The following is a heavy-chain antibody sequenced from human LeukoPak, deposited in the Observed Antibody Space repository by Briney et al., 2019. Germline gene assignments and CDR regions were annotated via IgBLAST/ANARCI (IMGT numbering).Heavy chain of an antibody. J-gene: IGHJ6*02. CDR3: ARVSMTTGIFGMDV. V-gene: IGHV1-8*01. CDR1: GYTFTSYD. Sequence: GASVKVSCKASGYTFTSYDINWVRQATGQGLEWMGWMNPNSGNTGYAQKFQGRVTMTRNTSISTAYMELSSLRPEDTAVYYCARVSMTTGIFGMDVWGQGTTVTVSS. CDR2: MNPNSGNT. D-gene: IGHD4-17*01.